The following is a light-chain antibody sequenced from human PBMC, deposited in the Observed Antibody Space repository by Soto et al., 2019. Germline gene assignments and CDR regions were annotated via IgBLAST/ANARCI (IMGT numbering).Light chain of an antibody. V-gene: IGLV2-8*01. Sequence: ARAQPPSASGSPGQSVTISCTGTKNDIGVYDFVSWYQHHPGKAPRLIIYEVVQRPSGVPDRFSGSKSGNTASLTVSGLQAADEADYFCKSYAGSNTYVFGSGTKVTVL. J-gene: IGLJ1*01. CDR1: KNDIGVYDF. CDR3: KSYAGSNTYV. CDR2: EVV.